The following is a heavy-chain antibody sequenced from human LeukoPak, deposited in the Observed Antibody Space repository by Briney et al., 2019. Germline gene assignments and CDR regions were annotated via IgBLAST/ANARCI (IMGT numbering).Heavy chain of an antibody. V-gene: IGHV4-34*01. D-gene: IGHD6-13*01. CDR3: ARGVIAAAGTIIDY. Sequence: SETLSLTCAVYGGSFSGYYWSWIRQPPGKGLEWIGEINHSGSTNYNPSLKSRVTISVDTSKNQFSLKLSSVTAADTAVYYCARGVIAAAGTIIDYWGQGTLVTVSS. CDR1: GGSFSGYY. J-gene: IGHJ4*02. CDR2: INHSGST.